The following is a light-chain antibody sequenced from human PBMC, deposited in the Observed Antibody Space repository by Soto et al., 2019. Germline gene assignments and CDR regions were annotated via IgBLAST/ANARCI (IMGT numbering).Light chain of an antibody. CDR1: SSNIGAGYD. CDR3: QSYDRLSGYV. Sequence: QSVLTQPPSVSGAPGQRVTISCTGSSSNIGAGYDVHWYQQVPGTAPKLLIYGNTNRPSGVPDRFSGSKSGTSASLAITGLQAQHEADYYCQSYDRLSGYVFGPGTKLTVL. V-gene: IGLV1-40*01. J-gene: IGLJ1*01. CDR2: GNT.